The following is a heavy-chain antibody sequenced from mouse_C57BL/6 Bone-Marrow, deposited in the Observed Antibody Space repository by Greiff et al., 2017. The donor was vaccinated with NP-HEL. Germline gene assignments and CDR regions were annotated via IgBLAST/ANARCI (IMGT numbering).Heavy chain of an antibody. J-gene: IGHJ2*01. Sequence: EVKVEESGGGLVKPGGSLKLSCAASGFTFSSYAMSWVRQTPEKRLEWVATISDGGSYTYYPDNVKGRFTISRDNAKNNLYLQMSHLKSEDTAMYYCARKALRSYYFDYWGQGTTLTVSS. CDR2: ISDGGSYT. V-gene: IGHV5-4*03. CDR3: ARKALRSYYFDY. D-gene: IGHD1-1*01. CDR1: GFTFSSYA.